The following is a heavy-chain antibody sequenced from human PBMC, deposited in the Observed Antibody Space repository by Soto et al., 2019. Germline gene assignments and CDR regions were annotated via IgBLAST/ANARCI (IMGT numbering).Heavy chain of an antibody. CDR2: ISPYNGDT. CDR1: GYTFTNHG. Sequence: ASVEVSCNAAGYTFTNHGISWVRQAPGEGLEWMGWISPYNGDTNNAQKFQGRVTMTTDTPTNTGFMELTRLTSDDTAVYYCARGGISSSEGLDYWGQGILVTVSS. J-gene: IGHJ4*02. V-gene: IGHV1-18*01. D-gene: IGHD6-13*01. CDR3: ARGGISSSEGLDY.